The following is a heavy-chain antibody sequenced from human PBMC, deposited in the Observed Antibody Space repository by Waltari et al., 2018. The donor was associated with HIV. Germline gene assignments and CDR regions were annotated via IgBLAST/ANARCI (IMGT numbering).Heavy chain of an antibody. CDR1: GGSITRNDFY. D-gene: IGHD2-2*01. CDR2: MYNSGTT. CDR3: ARRGDGFNQHARLDH. Sequence: QLHLQESGPGLVKPSETLALTCTVSGGSITRNDFYWAGVRQPPGKGLEWLGLMYNSGTTDYNPSRKSRVSMSRDTSKNRFSPRLHSVTAADTAIYYCARRGDGFNQHARLDHWGPGTLVTVSS. J-gene: IGHJ4*02. V-gene: IGHV4-39*01.